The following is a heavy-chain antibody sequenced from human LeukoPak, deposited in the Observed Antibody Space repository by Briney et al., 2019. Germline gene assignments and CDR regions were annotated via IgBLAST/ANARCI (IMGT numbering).Heavy chain of an antibody. V-gene: IGHV3-23*01. Sequence: GGSLRLSCAAPGFTFSSYAMSWVRQAPGKGLKWVSLISGASTSTYYADSVKGRFTISRDNFKNTLYLQMNSLRAEDTAVYYCAKDRDDYVWGSYLGAFDIWGQGTMVAVSS. CDR3: AKDRDDYVWGSYLGAFDI. CDR1: GFTFSSYA. CDR2: ISGASTST. J-gene: IGHJ3*02. D-gene: IGHD3-16*01.